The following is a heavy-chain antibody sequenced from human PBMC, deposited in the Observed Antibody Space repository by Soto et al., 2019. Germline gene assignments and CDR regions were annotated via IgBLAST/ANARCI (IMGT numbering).Heavy chain of an antibody. V-gene: IGHV5-51*01. Sequence: GESLKISCKGSGYSFTSYWIGWVRQMPGKGLEWMGIIYPGDSDTRYSPSFQGQVTISADKSISTAYLQWSSLRASDTAMYYCARTPPPDFWSGYAYYYYGMDVWGQGTKVTFSS. J-gene: IGHJ6*02. D-gene: IGHD3-3*01. CDR2: IYPGDSDT. CDR3: ARTPPPDFWSGYAYYYYGMDV. CDR1: GYSFTSYW.